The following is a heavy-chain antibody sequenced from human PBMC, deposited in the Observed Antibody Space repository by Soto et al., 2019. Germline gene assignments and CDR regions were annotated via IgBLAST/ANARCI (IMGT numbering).Heavy chain of an antibody. CDR1: GFTFSNAW. CDR2: IKSKTDGGTT. V-gene: IGHV3-15*01. J-gene: IGHJ4*02. Sequence: GGSLRLSCVASGFTFSNAWMSWVRQAPGKGLEWVGRIKSKTDGGTTDYAAPVKGRFTISRDDSKNTLYLQMNSLKTEDTAVYYCTTHYCSSTSCYPYWGQGTLVTVSS. CDR3: TTHYCSSTSCYPY. D-gene: IGHD2-2*01.